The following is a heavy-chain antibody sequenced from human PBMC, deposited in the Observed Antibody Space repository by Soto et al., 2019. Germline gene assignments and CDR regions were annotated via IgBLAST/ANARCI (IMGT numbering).Heavy chain of an antibody. CDR1: GHTFTGYG. J-gene: IGHJ4*02. V-gene: IGHV1-18*04. D-gene: IGHD2-15*01. Sequence: ASVKVSCKASGHTFTGYGISLVRQAPGQGLEWMGWITVYNGITDYAKKFQGRVTKTPYKSTNTAYMFLASLRPYCTAVYYCARGLAATDIWGQGTLVTVSS. CDR3: ARGLAATDI. CDR2: ITVYNGIT.